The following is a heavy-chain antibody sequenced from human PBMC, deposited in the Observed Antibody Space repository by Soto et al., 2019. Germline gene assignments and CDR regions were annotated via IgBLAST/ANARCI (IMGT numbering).Heavy chain of an antibody. D-gene: IGHD3-10*01. J-gene: IGHJ4*02. CDR1: GFIFTSYA. CDR2: ISGSGGST. CDR3: AKDLSESVWYGSGSYYLY. Sequence: PGGSLRLSCAASGFIFTSYAMSWVRQAPGKGLEWVSSISGSGGSTYYVDSVKGRFTISRDNSKNTLYLQMNSLRAEDTALYYCAKDLSESVWYGSGSYYLYWGQGTLVTVSS. V-gene: IGHV3-23*01.